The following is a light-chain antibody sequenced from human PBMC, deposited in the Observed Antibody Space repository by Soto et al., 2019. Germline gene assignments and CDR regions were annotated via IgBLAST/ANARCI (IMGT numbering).Light chain of an antibody. Sequence: EIVLTQSPATLSFSPGERATLSCRASQRVSSYLAWYQQKPGQAPRLLIYDASNRATGIPARFSVSGSGTDFTLTISSLEPEDFAVYYCQQRSNWPPFTFGPGTKVDIK. J-gene: IGKJ3*01. CDR2: DAS. CDR3: QQRSNWPPFT. V-gene: IGKV3-11*01. CDR1: QRVSSY.